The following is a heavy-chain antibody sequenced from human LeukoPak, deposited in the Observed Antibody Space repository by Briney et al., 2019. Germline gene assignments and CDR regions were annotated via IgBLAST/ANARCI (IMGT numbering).Heavy chain of an antibody. Sequence: PSETLSLTCTVSGYSISSGYYWGWIRQPPGKGLEWIGSIYHSGSTYYNPSLKSRVTISVDTSKNQFSLKLSSVTAADTAVYYCARVAYYDFWSGYYNTYMDVWGKGTTVTVSS. CDR2: IYHSGST. J-gene: IGHJ6*03. V-gene: IGHV4-38-2*02. D-gene: IGHD3-3*01. CDR1: GYSISSGYY. CDR3: ARVAYYDFWSGYYNTYMDV.